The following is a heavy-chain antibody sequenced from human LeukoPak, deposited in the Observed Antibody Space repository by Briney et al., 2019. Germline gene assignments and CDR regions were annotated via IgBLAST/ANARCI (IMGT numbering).Heavy chain of an antibody. CDR2: IYSSGST. J-gene: IGHJ4*02. D-gene: IGHD2-8*02. V-gene: IGHV4-4*07. Sequence: PSETLSLTCTVSGGSIRSYYWSWIRQPAGKGLEWIGRIYSSGSTNYNPSLKSRVTISVDTSKNQFSLKLSSVTAADTAVYYCARVPHTGGTGFDYWGQGTLVTVSS. CDR3: ARVPHTGGTGFDY. CDR1: GGSIRSYY.